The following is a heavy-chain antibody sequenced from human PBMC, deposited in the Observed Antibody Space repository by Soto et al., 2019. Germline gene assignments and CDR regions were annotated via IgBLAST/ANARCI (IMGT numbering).Heavy chain of an antibody. V-gene: IGHV4-31*03. CDR2: ILNSGST. CDR3: ARGHTTFVFYHYGLDV. Sequence: QVQLQESGPGLVKPSQTLSLTCTVSGGSISSDRYFWSWVRQHPGKGLEWIAYILNSGSTYFNPSLKSRVTFSVDTPKSQFSLNLTSVTAADTAVYYCARGHTTFVFYHYGLDVWGQGTTVIVSS. CDR1: GGSISSDRYF. J-gene: IGHJ6*02.